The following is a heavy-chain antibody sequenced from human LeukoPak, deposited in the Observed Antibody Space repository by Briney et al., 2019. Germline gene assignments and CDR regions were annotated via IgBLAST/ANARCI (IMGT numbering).Heavy chain of an antibody. Sequence: TSETLSLTCTVSGGSISSGDYYWSWIRQPPGKGLEWIGYIYYSGSTYYNPSLKSRVTISVDTSKNQFSLKLSSVTAADTAVYYCARGHYFTASTTYFDYWGQGTLVTVSS. CDR3: ARGHYFTASTTYFDY. D-gene: IGHD5/OR15-5a*01. J-gene: IGHJ4*02. CDR1: GGSISSGDYY. CDR2: IYYSGST. V-gene: IGHV4-30-4*01.